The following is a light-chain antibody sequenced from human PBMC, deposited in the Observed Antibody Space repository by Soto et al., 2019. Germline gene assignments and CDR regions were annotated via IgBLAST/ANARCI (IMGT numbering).Light chain of an antibody. J-gene: IGKJ4*01. Sequence: IVLTQSPGTLSLSPGESATLSCRASQTVTDSYLAWYQQTPGQAPRLLIYGTSNRAAGVPNRFRGAGSGTDFTLTISRLEPEDFAVYDCQQFGGSFSFGGGTKVDIK. V-gene: IGKV3-20*01. CDR2: GTS. CDR3: QQFGGSFS. CDR1: QTVTDSY.